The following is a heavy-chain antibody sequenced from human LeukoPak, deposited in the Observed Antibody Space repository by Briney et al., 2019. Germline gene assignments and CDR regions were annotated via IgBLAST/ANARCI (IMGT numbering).Heavy chain of an antibody. CDR3: TTALPCSGGSCPTVFDI. J-gene: IGHJ3*02. V-gene: IGHV3-23*01. D-gene: IGHD2-15*01. CDR2: LSAGVT. Sequence: GGSLRLSCAASGFTFTTYAMSWVRQAPGMGLEWVSALSAGVTHYADSVRGRFSIFTDDSKNTVYLQMNSLRAEDTAVYYCTTALPCSGGSCPTVFDIWGQGTMVTVSS. CDR1: GFTFTTYA.